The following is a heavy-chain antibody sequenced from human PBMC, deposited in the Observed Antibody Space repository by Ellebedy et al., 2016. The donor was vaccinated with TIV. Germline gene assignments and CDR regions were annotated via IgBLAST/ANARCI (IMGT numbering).Heavy chain of an antibody. V-gene: IGHV1-69*06. Sequence: AASVKVSCKASGGTFSSYSMIWVRQAPGQGLEWMGGIIPIFGTPDSAQSFHGRVTITADTSTSTAYMELSRLRSEDTAVYYCARGTYSSSWYGMDFWGQGTPVTVSS. CDR1: GGTFSSYS. CDR3: ARGTYSSSWYGMDF. J-gene: IGHJ4*02. D-gene: IGHD6-13*01. CDR2: IIPIFGTP.